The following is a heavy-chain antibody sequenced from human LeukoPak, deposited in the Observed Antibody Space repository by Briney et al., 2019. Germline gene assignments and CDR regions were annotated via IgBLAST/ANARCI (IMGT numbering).Heavy chain of an antibody. V-gene: IGHV4-34*01. J-gene: IGHJ6*02. CDR2: INHSGST. CDR3: ARYGSHTPYYYYGMDV. Sequence: PSETLSLTCAVYGGSFSGYYWSWIRQPPGKGLEWIGEINHSGSTNYNPYLKSRVTISVDTSKNQFSLKLSSVTAADTAVYYCARYGSHTPYYYYGMDVWGQGTTVTVSS. CDR1: GGSFSGYY. D-gene: IGHD2-15*01.